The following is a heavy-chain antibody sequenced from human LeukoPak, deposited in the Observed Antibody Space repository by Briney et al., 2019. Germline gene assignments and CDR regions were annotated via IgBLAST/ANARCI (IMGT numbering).Heavy chain of an antibody. V-gene: IGHV3-48*01. CDR3: ARNYDSSGVWSLRSAFDI. J-gene: IGHJ3*02. D-gene: IGHD3-22*01. Sequence: GGSLRLSCAASGFTFSSYSMNWVRQAPGKGLEWVSYISSSSSTIYYADSVKGRFTISRDNAKNSLYLQMNSLRAEDTAVYYCARNYDSSGVWSLRSAFDIWGQGTMVTASS. CDR1: GFTFSSYS. CDR2: ISSSSSTI.